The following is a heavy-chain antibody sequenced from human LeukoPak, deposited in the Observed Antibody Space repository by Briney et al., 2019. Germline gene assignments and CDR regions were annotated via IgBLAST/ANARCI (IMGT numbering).Heavy chain of an antibody. Sequence: SETLSLTCAVYGGSFSGYYWSWIRQPPGKGLEWIGEINHSGGTNYNPSLKSRVTISVDTSKNQFSLKLSSVTAADTAVYYCARRGLKQSRAGLPRRWNWFDPWGQGTLVTVSS. J-gene: IGHJ5*02. CDR3: ARRGLKQSRAGLPRRWNWFDP. CDR2: INHSGGT. D-gene: IGHD1-26*01. V-gene: IGHV4-34*01. CDR1: GGSFSGYY.